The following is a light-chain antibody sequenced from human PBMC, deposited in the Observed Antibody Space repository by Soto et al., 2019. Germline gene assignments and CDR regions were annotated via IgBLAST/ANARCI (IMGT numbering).Light chain of an antibody. CDR2: WAS. V-gene: IGKV4-1*01. CDR1: QSIFYSSNNKNY. CDR3: QQYYETPPYT. Sequence: DIVMAQSPDSLAVSLGERATINCKSIQSIFYSSNNKNYLAWYQQKTGHPPKLLIYWASTRESVVPDLFSGSGSGTDFTLTISSLQAEDVAVYYCQQYYETPPYTFGQGTKLPIK. J-gene: IGKJ2*01.